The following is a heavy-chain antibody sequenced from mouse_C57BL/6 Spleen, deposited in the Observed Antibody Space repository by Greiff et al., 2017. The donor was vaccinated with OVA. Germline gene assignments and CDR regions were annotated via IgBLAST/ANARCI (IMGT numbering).Heavy chain of an antibody. V-gene: IGHV1-81*01. CDR3: ARYDGYYFDC. CDR1: GYTFTSYG. CDR2: IYPRSGDT. Sequence: LVESGAELARPGASVKLSCKASGYTFTSYGISWVKQRTGQGLEWIGEIYPRSGDTYYNETFKGKATLTADKSSSTAYMELRSLTSEDSAVXFCARYDGYYFDCWGQGTTLTGSS. J-gene: IGHJ2*01. D-gene: IGHD2-3*01.